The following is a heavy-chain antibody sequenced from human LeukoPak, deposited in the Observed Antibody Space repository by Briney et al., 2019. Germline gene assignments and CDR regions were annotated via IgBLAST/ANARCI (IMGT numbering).Heavy chain of an antibody. CDR2: ISSSSSYI. D-gene: IGHD3-16*01. J-gene: IGHJ6*03. CDR3: AKWGSVAVNYFYYYMDV. CDR1: GFTFSSYS. Sequence: GGSLRLSCAASGFTFSSYSMNWVRQAPGKGLEWVSSISSSSSYIYYADSVKGRFTISRDNAKNSLYLQMNSLSAEDTAVYYCAKWGSVAVNYFYYYMDVWGKGTTVTVSS. V-gene: IGHV3-21*04.